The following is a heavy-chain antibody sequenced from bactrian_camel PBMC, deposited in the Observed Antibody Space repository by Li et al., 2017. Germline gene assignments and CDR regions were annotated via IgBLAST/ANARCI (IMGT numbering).Heavy chain of an antibody. J-gene: IGHJ4*01. Sequence: HVQLVESGGGSVQAGGSLRLSCVYTYNSPCIGWFRQVPGKAGEGVACISENDNINYADSVKGRFTISRDNAKDTLYLQMNSLKIEDTAVYYCALGSSRQATMTARGKGTQVTVS. CDR1: TYNSPC. CDR2: ISENDNI. V-gene: IGHV3S63*01. D-gene: IGHD3*01.